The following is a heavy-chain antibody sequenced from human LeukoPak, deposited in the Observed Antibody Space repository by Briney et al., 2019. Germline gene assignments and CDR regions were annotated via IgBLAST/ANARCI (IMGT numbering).Heavy chain of an antibody. D-gene: IGHD1-26*01. Sequence: GGTLRLSCAASGFIFSNHGMNWVRQAPRKGLEWVSGISGDAGRTYYADSVKGRFTISRDNSKNTLYLQMNSLRAEDTAIYYCAKDRAWGAFAYWGQGTLVTVSS. J-gene: IGHJ4*02. CDR2: ISGDAGRT. V-gene: IGHV3-23*01. CDR3: AKDRAWGAFAY. CDR1: GFIFSNHG.